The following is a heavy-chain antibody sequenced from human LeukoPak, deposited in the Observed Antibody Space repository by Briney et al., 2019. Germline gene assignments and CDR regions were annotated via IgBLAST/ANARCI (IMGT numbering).Heavy chain of an antibody. CDR3: AREHDYGETTFFMGGSDAFDI. D-gene: IGHD4-17*01. J-gene: IGHJ3*02. CDR2: ISSSSSYI. Sequence: NTGGSLRLSCLASGFTFSNYSMNWVRQAPGKGLEWVSSISSSSSYIYYADSVKGRFTISRDNAKNSLYLQMNSLRAEDTAVYYCAREHDYGETTFFMGGSDAFDIWGQGTMVTVSS. V-gene: IGHV3-21*01. CDR1: GFTFSNYS.